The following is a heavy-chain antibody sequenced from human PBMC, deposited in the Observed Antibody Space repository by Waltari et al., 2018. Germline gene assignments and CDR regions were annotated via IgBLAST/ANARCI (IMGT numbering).Heavy chain of an antibody. CDR2: INHSGST. CDR1: GGSFSGYY. CDR3: ARKEGSGYYYFDY. Sequence: QVQLQQWGAGLLKPSETLSLTCAVYGGSFSGYYWSWIRQPPGKGLEWLGEINHSGSTNYNPSLKSRVTISVDTSKNQFSLKLSSVTAADTAVYYCARKEGSGYYYFDYWGQGTLVTVSS. J-gene: IGHJ4*02. V-gene: IGHV4-34*01. D-gene: IGHD3-3*01.